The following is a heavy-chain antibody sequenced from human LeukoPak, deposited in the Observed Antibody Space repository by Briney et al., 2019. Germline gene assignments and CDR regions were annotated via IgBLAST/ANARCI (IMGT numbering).Heavy chain of an antibody. V-gene: IGHV4-39*07. J-gene: IGHJ3*02. CDR1: GGSISSSSYY. D-gene: IGHD3-22*01. Sequence: SETLSLTCTVSGGSISSSSYYWGWIRQAPGKGLEWIGSFEYGGSTYYNPSLKSRVTISVDTSKNQFSLKLSSVTAADTAVYFCARGPYSYDSSGAFDIWGQGTMVTVSS. CDR2: FEYGGST. CDR3: ARGPYSYDSSGAFDI.